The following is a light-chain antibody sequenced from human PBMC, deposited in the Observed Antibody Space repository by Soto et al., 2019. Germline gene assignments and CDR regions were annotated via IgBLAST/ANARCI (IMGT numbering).Light chain of an antibody. Sequence: EILMTQSPATLSVSPGERATLSCRASHSVSINLAWYQQKPGQTPRLLIYGASARATGTPARFSGSGSGTEYTLTISSVQSEEFAVYYCQQYNNWPQWTFGQGTKVEIK. CDR1: HSVSIN. CDR3: QQYNNWPQWT. V-gene: IGKV3-15*01. J-gene: IGKJ1*01. CDR2: GAS.